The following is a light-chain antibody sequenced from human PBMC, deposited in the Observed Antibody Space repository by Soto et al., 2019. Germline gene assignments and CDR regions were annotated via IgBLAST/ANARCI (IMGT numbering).Light chain of an antibody. Sequence: QFALTQAASASGSPGQSITISCTGTSSDVGSHNLVSWYQQHPGQAPKLMIYEVSKRPLGVSARFSASKSGNTASLTISGLQAEDEADYYCCSYGGSRAVFGGGTQLTVL. CDR3: CSYGGSRAV. CDR1: SSDVGSHNL. J-gene: IGLJ7*01. CDR2: EVS. V-gene: IGLV2-23*02.